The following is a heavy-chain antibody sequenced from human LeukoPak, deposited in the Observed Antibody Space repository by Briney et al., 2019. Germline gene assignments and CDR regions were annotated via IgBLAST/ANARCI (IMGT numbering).Heavy chain of an antibody. J-gene: IGHJ5*02. CDR1: GYSIRSGYY. Sequence: SETLSLTCAVSGYSIRSGYYWGWIRQPPGKGLDWIGSIYHSGSTYYNPSLKSRVTIAVDTSKNQFSLKLSSVTAADTAVYYWAGSIAVAGIYWFDPWGQGTLVTVSS. CDR3: AGSIAVAGIYWFDP. V-gene: IGHV4-38-2*01. D-gene: IGHD6-19*01. CDR2: IYHSGST.